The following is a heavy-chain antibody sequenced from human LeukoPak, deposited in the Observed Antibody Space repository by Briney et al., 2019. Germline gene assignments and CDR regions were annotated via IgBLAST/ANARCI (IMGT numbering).Heavy chain of an antibody. V-gene: IGHV4-39*07. Sequence: SETLSLTCTVSGGSISSSSYYWSWIRQPPGKGLEWIGEINHSGSTNYNPSLKSRVTISVDTSKNQFSLKLSSVTAADTAVYYCARGDGYSYGLYYFDYWGQGTLVTVSS. CDR1: GGSISSSSYY. CDR3: ARGDGYSYGLYYFDY. CDR2: INHSGST. D-gene: IGHD5-18*01. J-gene: IGHJ4*02.